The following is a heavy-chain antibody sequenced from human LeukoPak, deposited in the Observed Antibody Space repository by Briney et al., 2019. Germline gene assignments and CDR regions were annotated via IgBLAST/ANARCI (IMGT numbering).Heavy chain of an antibody. Sequence: GGSLRLSCAASGFTFSTDAMTWVRQAPGKGLQWVSAISGSGGSTYYGDSVKGRFTIPRDNSKNMMYLQMNSLRVEDTAVYYCARDSSGWSKNYWGQGTLVTVSS. CDR2: ISGSGGST. V-gene: IGHV3-23*01. D-gene: IGHD6-19*01. J-gene: IGHJ4*02. CDR3: ARDSSGWSKNY. CDR1: GFTFSTDA.